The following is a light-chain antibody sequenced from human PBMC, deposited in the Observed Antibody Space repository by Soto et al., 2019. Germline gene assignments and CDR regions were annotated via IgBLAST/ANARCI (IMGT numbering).Light chain of an antibody. CDR1: QTISSW. CDR3: QQYNSYPRT. J-gene: IGKJ1*01. Sequence: DIQMTQSPSTLSGSVGDRVTITCRASQTISSWLAWYQQKPGKAPKLLIYDASTLESGVPSRFSGSGSGTEFTLTISSLQPDDFATYYCQQYNSYPRTFGQGTKV. CDR2: DAS. V-gene: IGKV1-5*01.